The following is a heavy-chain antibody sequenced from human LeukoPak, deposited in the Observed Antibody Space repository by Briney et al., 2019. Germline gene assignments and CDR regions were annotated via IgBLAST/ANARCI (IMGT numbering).Heavy chain of an antibody. V-gene: IGHV4-39*01. Sequence: SETLSLTCTVSGGSISSSSYYWGWIRQPPGKGLEWIGSIYYSGSTYYSPSLKSRVTISVDTSKNQFSLKLSSVTAADTAVYYCARMKRGYSGYDFSYWGQGTLVTVSS. CDR2: IYYSGST. J-gene: IGHJ4*02. D-gene: IGHD5-12*01. CDR1: GGSISSSSYY. CDR3: ARMKRGYSGYDFSY.